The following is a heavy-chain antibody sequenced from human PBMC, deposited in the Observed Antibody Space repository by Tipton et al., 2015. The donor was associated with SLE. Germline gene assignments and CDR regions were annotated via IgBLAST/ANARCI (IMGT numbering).Heavy chain of an antibody. Sequence: SLRLSCAASGFTLSTYEMNWVRQAPGKGLEWVAVLSNDGTNKYYADSVKGRFTISRDTSKNTLYLQMTSLRAEDTAVYYCARGGINLFSHFDYWGQGTLVTVSS. CDR1: GFTLSTYE. V-gene: IGHV3-30*03. J-gene: IGHJ4*02. CDR2: LSNDGTNK. CDR3: ARGGINLFSHFDY. D-gene: IGHD3-10*01.